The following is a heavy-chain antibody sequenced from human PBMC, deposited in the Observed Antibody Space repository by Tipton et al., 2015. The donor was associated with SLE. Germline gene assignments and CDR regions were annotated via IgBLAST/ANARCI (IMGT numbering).Heavy chain of an antibody. CDR1: GWSFSGYY. J-gene: IGHJ3*02. D-gene: IGHD3-3*01. CDR2: INHSGST. Sequence: LRLSCAVYGWSFSGYYWSWIRQPPGKGLEWIGEINHSGSTNYNPSLKSRVTISVDTSKNQFSLKLSSVTAADTAVYYCATRGYDFWSGYYSQGAFDIWGQGTMVTVSS. V-gene: IGHV4-34*01. CDR3: ATRGYDFWSGYYSQGAFDI.